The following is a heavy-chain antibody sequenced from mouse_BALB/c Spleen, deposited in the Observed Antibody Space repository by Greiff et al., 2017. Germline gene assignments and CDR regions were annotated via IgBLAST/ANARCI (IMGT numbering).Heavy chain of an antibody. CDR3: ARLVITTRAMDY. D-gene: IGHD1-2*01. Sequence: QVQLQQSGAELMKPGASVKISCKATGYTFSSYWIEWVKQRPGHGLEWIGEILPGSGSTNYNEKFKGKATFTADTSSNTAYMQLSSLTSEDSAVYYCARLVITTRAMDYWGQGTSVTVSS. J-gene: IGHJ4*01. CDR1: GYTFSSYW. CDR2: ILPGSGST. V-gene: IGHV1-9*01.